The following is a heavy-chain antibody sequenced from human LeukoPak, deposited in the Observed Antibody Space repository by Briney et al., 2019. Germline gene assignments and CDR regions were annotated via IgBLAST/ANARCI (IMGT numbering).Heavy chain of an antibody. CDR1: GFTFTSSA. CDR2: IVVGSGNT. Sequence: GASVTVSCKASGFTFTSSAMQWVRQARGQRLEWIGWIVVGSGNTNYAQKFQERVTITRDMSTSTAYMELSSLRSEDTAVYYCAATNDYDSSGYFDYWGQGTLVTVSS. V-gene: IGHV1-58*02. CDR3: AATNDYDSSGYFDY. J-gene: IGHJ4*02. D-gene: IGHD3-22*01.